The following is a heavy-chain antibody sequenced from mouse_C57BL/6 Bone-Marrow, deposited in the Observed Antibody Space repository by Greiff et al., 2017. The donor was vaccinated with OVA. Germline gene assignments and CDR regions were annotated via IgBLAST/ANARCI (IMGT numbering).Heavy chain of an antibody. J-gene: IGHJ4*01. D-gene: IGHD2-1*01. CDR1: GFTFSSYG. CDR2: ISSGGSYT. V-gene: IGHV5-6*02. CDR3: ARRGKDYAMDY. Sequence: DVMLVESGGDLVKPGGSLKLSCAASGFTFSSYGMSWVRQTPDKRLEWVATISSGGSYTYYPDSVKGRFTISRDNAKNTLYLQMSSLKSEDTAMYYCARRGKDYAMDYWGQGTSVTVSS.